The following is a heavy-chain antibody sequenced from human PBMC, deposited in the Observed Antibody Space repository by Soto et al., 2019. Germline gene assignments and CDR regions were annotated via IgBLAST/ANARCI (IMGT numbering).Heavy chain of an antibody. CDR1: GCTFSSYA. D-gene: IGHD3-22*01. V-gene: IGHV1-69*13. CDR2: IIPIFGTA. Sequence: GASVKVSCKACGCTFSSYAISWVRQAPGQGLEWMGGIIPIFGTANYAQKFQGRVTITADESTSTAYMELSSLRSEDTAVYYCARPTRYYYDSSGQSAWFDPWGQGTLVTVSS. J-gene: IGHJ5*02. CDR3: ARPTRYYYDSSGQSAWFDP.